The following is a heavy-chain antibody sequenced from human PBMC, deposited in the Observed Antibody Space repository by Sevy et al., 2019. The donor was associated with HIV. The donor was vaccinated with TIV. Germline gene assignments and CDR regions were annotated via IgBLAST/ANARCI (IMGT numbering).Heavy chain of an antibody. CDR3: EREGIAARLGLDY. J-gene: IGHJ4*02. CDR2: ISYDASNI. CDR1: GFTFSSSA. D-gene: IGHD6-6*01. Sequence: GGSLRLSCAASGFTFSSSAMHWVRQAPGKGLEWVALISYDASNIFYADSVKGRFTISRDNSKNTLYLQMNSLRVEDTAVYYCEREGIAARLGLDYWGQGTLVTVSS. V-gene: IGHV3-30-3*01.